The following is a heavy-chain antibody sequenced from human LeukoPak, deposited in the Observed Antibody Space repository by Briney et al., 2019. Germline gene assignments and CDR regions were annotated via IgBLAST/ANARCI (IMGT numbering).Heavy chain of an antibody. CDR1: GITLSNYG. V-gene: IGHV3-23*01. CDR3: AKRGVVIRVILVGFHREAYYFDS. CDR2: ISGSGGST. Sequence: GGSLRLSCAVSGITLSNYGMSWVRQAPGKGLEWVAGISGSGGSTSYADSVKGRFTISRDNPRNTLYLQMNSLRAEDTAVYFCAKRGVVIRVILVGFHREAYYFDSWGQGALVTVSS. D-gene: IGHD3-22*01. J-gene: IGHJ4*02.